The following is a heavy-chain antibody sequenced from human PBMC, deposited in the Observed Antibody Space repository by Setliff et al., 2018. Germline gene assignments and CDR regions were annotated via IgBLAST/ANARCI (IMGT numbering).Heavy chain of an antibody. CDR1: GGSISSGGYY. CDR3: ARGSYYDSSGYSPDFFDY. V-gene: IGHV4-61*09. J-gene: IGHJ4*02. Sequence: SETLSLTCTVSGGSISSGGYYWTWIRQPAGKGLEWIGHISPSGSTTYNPSVKSRVTISLDTSKNQFSLKLSSVTAADTAVYYCARGSYYDSSGYSPDFFDYWGQGTQVTVSS. CDR2: ISPSGST. D-gene: IGHD3-22*01.